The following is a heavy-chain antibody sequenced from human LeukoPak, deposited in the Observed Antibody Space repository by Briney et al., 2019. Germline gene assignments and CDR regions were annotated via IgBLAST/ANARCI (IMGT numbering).Heavy chain of an antibody. V-gene: IGHV5-10-1*01. Sequence: GESLRISCKGSGYSFTSDWISWVRQMPGKGLEWMGRIDPSDSYTNYSPSFQGHVTISADKSISTAYLQWSSLKASDTAMYYCASPGSLGPDTAMATRDFDYWGQGTLVTVSS. D-gene: IGHD5-18*01. CDR1: GYSFTSDW. J-gene: IGHJ4*02. CDR2: IDPSDSYT. CDR3: ASPGSLGPDTAMATRDFDY.